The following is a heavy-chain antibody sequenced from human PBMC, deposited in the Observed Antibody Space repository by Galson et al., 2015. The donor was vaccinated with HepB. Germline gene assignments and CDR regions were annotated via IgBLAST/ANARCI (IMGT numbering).Heavy chain of an antibody. CDR2: TNGDGSTT. CDR3: ARGTRWFDP. J-gene: IGHJ5*02. D-gene: IGHD1-7*01. CDR1: GFTFSSSW. Sequence: SLRLSCAASGFTFSSSWMHWVRQAPGKGLVWVSRTNGDGSTTSYADSMKGRFTISRDNAKNTVYLQMNSLRAEDTAVYNCARGTRWFDPWGQGTLVTVSS. V-gene: IGHV3-74*01.